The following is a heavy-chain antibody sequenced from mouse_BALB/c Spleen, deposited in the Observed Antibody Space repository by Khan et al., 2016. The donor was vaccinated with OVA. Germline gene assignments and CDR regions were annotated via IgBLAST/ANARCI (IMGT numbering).Heavy chain of an antibody. CDR1: GFNIKDTS. V-gene: IGHV14-3*02. CDR3: ARINA. CDR2: IDPANGNT. J-gene: IGHJ2*01. Sequence: VQLQQSGAELVKPGASLKLSCTASGFNIKDTSMHWVQQRPEQGLEWIGRIDPANGNTKSDPKFHGKATITATTYSNTAYLQLRSLTSEYTAVYYWARINAWGQGTTRTVSS.